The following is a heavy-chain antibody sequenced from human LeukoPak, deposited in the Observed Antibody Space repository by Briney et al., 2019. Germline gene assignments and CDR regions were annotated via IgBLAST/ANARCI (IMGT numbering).Heavy chain of an antibody. J-gene: IGHJ2*01. CDR2: INHSGST. CDR1: RGSFNGYY. CDR3: ARPYYDFWSGYYDWYFDL. D-gene: IGHD3-3*01. Sequence: SETLSLTCAVYRGSFNGYYWSWIRQPPGKGLEWIGEINHSGSTNYNPSLKSRVTISVDTSKNQFSLKLSSVTAADTAVYYCARPYYDFWSGYYDWYFDLWGRGTLVTASS. V-gene: IGHV4-34*01.